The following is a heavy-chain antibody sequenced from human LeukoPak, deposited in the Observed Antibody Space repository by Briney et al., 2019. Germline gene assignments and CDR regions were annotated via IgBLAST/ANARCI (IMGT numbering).Heavy chain of an antibody. Sequence: GGSLRLSCAASGFTFSNYAMHWVRQAPGKGLEWVAVISYDGSNKYYADSVKGRFTISRDNSKNTLYLQMNSLRAEDTAVYYCASIKDTGTYYFDYWGQGTLVTVSS. V-gene: IGHV3-30-3*01. J-gene: IGHJ4*02. CDR1: GFTFSNYA. CDR2: ISYDGSNK. CDR3: ASIKDTGTYYFDY. D-gene: IGHD3-10*01.